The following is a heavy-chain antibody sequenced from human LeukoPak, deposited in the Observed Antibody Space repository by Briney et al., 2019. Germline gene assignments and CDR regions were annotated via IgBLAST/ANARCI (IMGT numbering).Heavy chain of an antibody. CDR2: IYYNGKT. V-gene: IGHV4-30-4*01. D-gene: IGHD3-22*01. Sequence: SETLSLTCTVSGGPISSGDYYWAWIRQTPGKGMEWIAYIYYNGKTFYNPSLKSRVSISIDTSNNHFSLRLSSVTAADTALYYCARRRYYDSTGYLDWGQGTLVTVSS. CDR1: GGPISSGDYY. CDR3: ARRRYYDSTGYLD. J-gene: IGHJ1*01.